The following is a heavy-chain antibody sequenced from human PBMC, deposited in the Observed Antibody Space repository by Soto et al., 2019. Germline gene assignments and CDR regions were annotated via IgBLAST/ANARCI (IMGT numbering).Heavy chain of an antibody. CDR2: LSKSGST. CDR3: AREPYSESSTSYSGPLGS. CDR1: GDSLGSGDYF. Sequence: PSETLPFPCTVSGDSLGSGDYFWSWIRQPPDKSTERIGYLSKSGSTVYNPSLTSRGTRSPDTSMTPFSLRLTSVTVADTAVYYCAREPYSESSTSYSGPLGSWGQGTLVTVSS. J-gene: IGHJ4*02. V-gene: IGHV4-30-4*01. D-gene: IGHD3-22*01.